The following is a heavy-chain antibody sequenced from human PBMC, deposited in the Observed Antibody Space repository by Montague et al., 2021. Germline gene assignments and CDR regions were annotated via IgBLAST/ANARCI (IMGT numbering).Heavy chain of an antibody. D-gene: IGHD3-16*01. V-gene: IGHV4-59*12. CDR3: ARHDSVGRGTADKGFDA. Sequence: SETLSLTCTVSGGSIFDDCWSWVRQPPGKGLEWIGYIFHSGSTNYNPSLKSRVTMSIDTSTNQFSLKLNSVTAADTAVYYCARHDSVGRGTADKGFDAWGKGTLVTVSS. CDR2: IFHSGST. CDR1: GGSIFDDC. J-gene: IGHJ5*02.